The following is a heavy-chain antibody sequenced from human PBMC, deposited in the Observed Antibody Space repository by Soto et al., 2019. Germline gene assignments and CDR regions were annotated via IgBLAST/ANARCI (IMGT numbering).Heavy chain of an antibody. Sequence: QVQLVQSGAEVKKPGSSVKVSCKASGVTFSSYAISWVRQAPGQGLEWMGGIIPISGTANYAQKLQGRVTITADESTSTAYMELSSLRSEDTAVYYCAKGGATPLYYYYGMDVWGQGTTVTVSS. CDR2: IIPISGTA. CDR3: AKGGATPLYYYYGMDV. V-gene: IGHV1-69*12. CDR1: GVTFSSYA. J-gene: IGHJ6*02. D-gene: IGHD1-26*01.